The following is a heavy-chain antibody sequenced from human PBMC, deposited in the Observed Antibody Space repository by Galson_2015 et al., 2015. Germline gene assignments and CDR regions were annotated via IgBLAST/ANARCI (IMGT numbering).Heavy chain of an antibody. D-gene: IGHD3-3*01. CDR3: ARDGPGVLRSLDV. Sequence: SLRLSCAASGFTFRDYSMNWVRQAPGKGLEWISYISNGGSTIYYADSVKGRFTISRDNAKNSLYLQMNSLRDEDTAVYYCARDGPGVLRSLDVWGKGTTVTVSP. J-gene: IGHJ6*04. V-gene: IGHV3-48*02. CDR1: GFTFRDYS. CDR2: ISNGGSTI.